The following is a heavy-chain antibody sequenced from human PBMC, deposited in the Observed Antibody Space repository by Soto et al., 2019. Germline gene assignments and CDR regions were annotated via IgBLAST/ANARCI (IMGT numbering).Heavy chain of an antibody. CDR1: GGSISSYY. CDR3: ARGISSWYANDAFDI. V-gene: IGHV4-59*08. Sequence: PSETLSLTCTVSGGSISSYYWSWIRQPPGKGLEWIGYIYYSGSTNYNPSLKSRVTISVDTSKNQFSLKLSSVTAADTAVYYCARGISSWYANDAFDIWGQGTMVTVSS. J-gene: IGHJ3*02. CDR2: IYYSGST. D-gene: IGHD6-13*01.